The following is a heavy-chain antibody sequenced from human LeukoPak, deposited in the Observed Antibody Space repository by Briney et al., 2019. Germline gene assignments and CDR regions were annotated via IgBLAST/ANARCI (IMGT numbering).Heavy chain of an antibody. CDR2: IGGRGGST. V-gene: IGHV3-23*01. CDR1: GFRFSDFT. J-gene: IGHJ5*02. CDR3: GKEGGA. Sequence: GGSLRLSCAASGFRFSDFTMTWVRQAPGKGPEWVSAIGGRGGSTYYADSLGGRFTISRDNSKDMLYLQMNSLKVEDRATYYCGKEGGAWGQGTKVTVSS. D-gene: IGHD3-16*01.